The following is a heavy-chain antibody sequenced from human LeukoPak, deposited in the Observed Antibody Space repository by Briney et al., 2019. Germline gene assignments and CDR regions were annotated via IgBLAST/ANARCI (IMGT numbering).Heavy chain of an antibody. CDR3: ARYVTMIVVVMSNWYFDL. CDR2: ISSSGSTI. J-gene: IGHJ2*01. D-gene: IGHD3-22*01. CDR1: GFTFSDYY. Sequence: GGSLRLPCAASGFTFSDYYMSWIRQAPGKGLEWVSYISSSGSTIYYADSVKGRFTISRDNAKNSLYLQMNSLRAEDTAVYYCARYVTMIVVVMSNWYFDLWGRGTLVTVSS. V-gene: IGHV3-11*01.